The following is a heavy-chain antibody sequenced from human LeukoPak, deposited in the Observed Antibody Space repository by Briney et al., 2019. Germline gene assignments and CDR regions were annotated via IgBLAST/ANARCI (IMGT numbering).Heavy chain of an antibody. V-gene: IGHV3-21*01. J-gene: IGHJ4*02. CDR2: ISSSSSYI. Sequence: PGGSLRLSCAASGFTVSSNYMSWVRQAPGKGLEWVSSISSSSSYIYYADSVKGRFTISRDNAKNTLYLQLNSLRAEDTAVYFCARGGSDTAMAQDNWGQGTLVTVSS. D-gene: IGHD5-18*01. CDR3: ARGGSDTAMAQDN. CDR1: GFTVSSNY.